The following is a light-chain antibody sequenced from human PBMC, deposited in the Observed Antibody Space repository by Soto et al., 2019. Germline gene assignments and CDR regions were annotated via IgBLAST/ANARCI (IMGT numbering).Light chain of an antibody. Sequence: QSVLTQPASVSGSPGQSITISCTGTSSDGADYKDVSWYQQHPGKAPKLMIYEVTYRPSGVSNRFSGSKSGTTASLTISRLQAEDEAEYYCSSYTTSSTVFGTGTKVTVL. CDR1: SSDGADYKD. CDR3: SSYTTSSTV. CDR2: EVT. V-gene: IGLV2-14*01. J-gene: IGLJ1*01.